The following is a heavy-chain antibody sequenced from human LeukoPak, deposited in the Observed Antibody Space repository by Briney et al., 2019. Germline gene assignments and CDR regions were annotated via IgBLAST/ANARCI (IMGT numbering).Heavy chain of an antibody. D-gene: IGHD6-13*01. Sequence: SVKVSCKASGGTFSSYAISWVRLAPGQGLEWMGRIIPIFGTANYAQKFQGRVTITTDESTSTAYMELSSLRSEDTAVYYCARDTYSSSWYVPNYFDYWGQGTLVTVSS. CDR2: IIPIFGTA. J-gene: IGHJ4*02. CDR3: ARDTYSSSWYVPNYFDY. V-gene: IGHV1-69*05. CDR1: GGTFSSYA.